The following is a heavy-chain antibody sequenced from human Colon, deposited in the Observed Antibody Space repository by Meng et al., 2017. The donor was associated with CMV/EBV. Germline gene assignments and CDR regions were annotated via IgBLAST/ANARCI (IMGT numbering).Heavy chain of an antibody. J-gene: IGHJ4*02. V-gene: IGHV3-30*18. CDR3: AKTSKSCSSASCYTGDFDY. Sequence: GESLKISCAASGFSFTTYGMHWVRQAPGKGLEWVALISNDGNTKYYADSVKGRFTISRDNSKNTLYLQMNSLRAEDTAVYYCAKTSKSCSSASCYTGDFDYWGQGTLVTVSS. D-gene: IGHD2-2*02. CDR1: GFSFTTYG. CDR2: ISNDGNTK.